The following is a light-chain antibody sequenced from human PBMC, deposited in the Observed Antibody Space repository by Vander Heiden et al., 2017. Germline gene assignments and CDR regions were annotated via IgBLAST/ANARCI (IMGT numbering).Light chain of an antibody. Sequence: DIQMTQSPTSLSASVGDRITITCRASQSISSYLNWYQQIPGKAPRLLIYAASNLQSGVPSRFSGTGSGTDFTLTISSLQPEDFPIYYCQQSDSSPHTFGQGTKLEIK. CDR3: QQSDSSPHT. V-gene: IGKV1-39*01. CDR2: AAS. CDR1: QSISSY. J-gene: IGKJ2*01.